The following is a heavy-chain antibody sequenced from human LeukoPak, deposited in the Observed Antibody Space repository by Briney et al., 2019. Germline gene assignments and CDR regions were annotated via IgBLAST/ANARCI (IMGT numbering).Heavy chain of an antibody. Sequence: GGSLRLSCAASGFTFSSYGMHWVRQAPGKGLEWVAVISYDGSNKYYADSVKGRFTISRDNSKNTLYLQMNSLRAEDTAVYYCAMSIAVAGIDYWGQGTLVTVSS. CDR2: ISYDGSNK. CDR1: GFTFSSYG. J-gene: IGHJ4*02. D-gene: IGHD6-19*01. V-gene: IGHV3-30*03. CDR3: AMSIAVAGIDY.